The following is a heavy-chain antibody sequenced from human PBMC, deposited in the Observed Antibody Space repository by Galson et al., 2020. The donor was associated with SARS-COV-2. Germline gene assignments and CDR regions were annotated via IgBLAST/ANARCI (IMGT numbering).Heavy chain of an antibody. Sequence: ASVKVSCKASGYPFSDFFIHWVRQAPGQGLEWMGWINPASGVAKFAERFEGRVTMTRDRSIDTTYIEVSGLTSDDTAVYYCARDRVSTMIRDEFDFWGQGTLVTGSS. CDR3: ARDRVSTMIRDEFDF. CDR1: GYPFSDFF. J-gene: IGHJ4*02. CDR2: INPASGVA. V-gene: IGHV1-2*02. D-gene: IGHD3-10*01.